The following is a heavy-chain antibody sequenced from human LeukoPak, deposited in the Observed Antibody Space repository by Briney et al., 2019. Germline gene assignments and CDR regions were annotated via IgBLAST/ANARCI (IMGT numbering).Heavy chain of an antibody. CDR3: ARAVPFTIAVAGTYYFDY. CDR2: INSDGSTT. V-gene: IGHV3-74*01. CDR1: GFTFSSYW. Sequence: GGSLRLSCAASGFTFSSYWMHWVPQAPGEGLVWVLRINSDGSTTSYADSVKGRFTISRDNAKNTLYLQMNSLRAEGTAVYYCARAVPFTIAVAGTYYFDYWGQGTLVTVSS. J-gene: IGHJ4*02. D-gene: IGHD6-19*01.